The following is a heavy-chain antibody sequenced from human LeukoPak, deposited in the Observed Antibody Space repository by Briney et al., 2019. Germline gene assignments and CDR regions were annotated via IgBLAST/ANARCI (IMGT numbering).Heavy chain of an antibody. J-gene: IGHJ6*02. CDR2: IIPILGIA. CDR3: ARDPAPGCSSTSCYDYYYYGMDV. V-gene: IGHV1-69*04. Sequence: SVKVSCKASGGTFSSYTISWVRQAPGQGLEWMGRIIPILGIANYAQKFQGRVTITADKSTSTAYMELSSLRSEDTVVYYCARDPAPGCSSTSCYDYYYYGMDVWGQGTTVTVSS. D-gene: IGHD2-2*01. CDR1: GGTFSSYT.